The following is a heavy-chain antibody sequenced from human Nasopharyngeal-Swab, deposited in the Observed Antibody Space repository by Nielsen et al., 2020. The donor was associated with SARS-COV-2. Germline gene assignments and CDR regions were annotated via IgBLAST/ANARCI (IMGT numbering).Heavy chain of an antibody. Sequence: GSLRLSCAVSGLTVSSTYMSWVRQAPGKGLEWVSVAEIGGTTHYADSVKGRFSISRDSSTNTLYLQMNNVRAEDTAVYYCARDLGGGYCTTTNCPGSWGQGTLVTVSS. D-gene: IGHD2-2*01. CDR1: GLTVSSTY. V-gene: IGHV3-53*01. CDR3: ARDLGGGYCTTTNCPGS. J-gene: IGHJ1*01. CDR2: AEIGGTT.